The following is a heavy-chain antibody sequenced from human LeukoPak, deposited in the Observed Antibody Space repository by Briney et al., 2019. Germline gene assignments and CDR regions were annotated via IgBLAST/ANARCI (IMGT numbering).Heavy chain of an antibody. Sequence: GGSLRLSCAASGFTFSSYAMSWVRQAPGKGLEWVSVISGSAFSTYYADSVKGRFTISRDNAKNSLYLQMNSLRAEDTALYYCAKDRFYSGSYKGPFDYWGQGTLVTVSS. CDR2: ISGSAFST. V-gene: IGHV3-23*01. J-gene: IGHJ4*02. D-gene: IGHD1-26*01. CDR1: GFTFSSYA. CDR3: AKDRFYSGSYKGPFDY.